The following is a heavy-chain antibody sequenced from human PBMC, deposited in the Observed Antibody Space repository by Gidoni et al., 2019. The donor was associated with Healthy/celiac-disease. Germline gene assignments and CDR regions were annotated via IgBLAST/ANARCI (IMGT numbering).Heavy chain of an antibody. D-gene: IGHD6-13*01. J-gene: IGHJ4*02. V-gene: IGHV4-34*01. Sequence: QVQLQQRGAGLLKSSETLSLTCAVYGGSFSGYYWSWIRQPPGKGLEWIGEINHRGSPTYNPSLKSRVTISVDTSKNQFSLKLSSVTAADTAVYYCARRDPYIAAAGADYWGQGTLVTVSS. CDR3: ARRDPYIAAAGADY. CDR1: GGSFSGYY. CDR2: INHRGSP.